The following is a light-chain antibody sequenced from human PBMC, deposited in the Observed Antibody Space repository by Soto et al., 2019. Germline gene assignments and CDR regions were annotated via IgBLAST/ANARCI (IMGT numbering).Light chain of an antibody. Sequence: QSALTQPASVSGSPGQSITISCTGTSSDVGYYNYVSWYQQHPGKAPKVLIYEVRNRPSGASSRFSGSQSGNTAFLTISGLQHEDEADYYCSSYTRISSVLFGGGTKLTVL. CDR3: SSYTRISSVL. CDR2: EVR. CDR1: SSDVGYYNY. V-gene: IGLV2-14*01. J-gene: IGLJ2*01.